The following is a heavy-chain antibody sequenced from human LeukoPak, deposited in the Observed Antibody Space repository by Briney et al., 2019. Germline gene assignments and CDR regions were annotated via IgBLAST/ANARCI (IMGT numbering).Heavy chain of an antibody. CDR3: ARVLRGAANHYYMDV. J-gene: IGHJ6*03. CDR2: ISSSSSYI. CDR1: GFTFSSYA. Sequence: KPGGSLRLSCAASGFTFSSYAMSWVRQAPGKGLEWVSSISSSSSYIYYADSVKGRFTISRDNAKNSLYLQMNSLRAEDTAVYYCARVLRGAANHYYMDVWGKGTAVTVSS. V-gene: IGHV3-21*01. D-gene: IGHD3-10*01.